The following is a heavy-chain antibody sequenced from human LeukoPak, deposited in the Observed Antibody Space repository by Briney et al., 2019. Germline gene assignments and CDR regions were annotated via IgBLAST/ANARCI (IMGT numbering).Heavy chain of an antibody. J-gene: IGHJ4*02. D-gene: IGHD6-19*01. CDR3: ARDERSSGWYYVY. V-gene: IGHV1-2*04. Sequence: ASVKVSCKASGYTFTGYYMHWVRQAPGQGLEWMGWINPNSGGTNYAQKFQGWVTMTRDTSISTAYMELSRLRSDDTAVYYCARDERSSGWYYVYWGQGTLVTVSS. CDR2: INPNSGGT. CDR1: GYTFTGYY.